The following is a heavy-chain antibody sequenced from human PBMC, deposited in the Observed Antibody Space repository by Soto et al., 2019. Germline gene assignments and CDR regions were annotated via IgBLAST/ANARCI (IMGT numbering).Heavy chain of an antibody. Sequence: GASVKVSCKASGYSISAYYIHGVRQAPGQGLEWMGWIDPKNGGTVSAQKFQGRLTMTRDTSISTVYMDLSGLTSDDTALYYCGRDDYGIFPYWGQGSLVTVS. J-gene: IGHJ4*02. CDR2: IDPKNGGT. V-gene: IGHV1-2*02. D-gene: IGHD3-10*01. CDR3: GRDDYGIFPY. CDR1: GYSISAYY.